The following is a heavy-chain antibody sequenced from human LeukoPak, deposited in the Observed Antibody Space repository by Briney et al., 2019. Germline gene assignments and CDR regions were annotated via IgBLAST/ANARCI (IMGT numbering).Heavy chain of an antibody. CDR2: IKQDGSEK. D-gene: IGHD2-2*01. Sequence: GGSLRLSCAASGFTFSSYAMSWVRRAPGKGLEWVANIKQDGSEKYYVDSVKGRSTISRDNAKNSLYLQMNSLRAEDTAVYYCARERPRSTSYDYWGQGTLVTVSS. V-gene: IGHV3-7*01. J-gene: IGHJ4*02. CDR1: GFTFSSYA. CDR3: ARERPRSTSYDY.